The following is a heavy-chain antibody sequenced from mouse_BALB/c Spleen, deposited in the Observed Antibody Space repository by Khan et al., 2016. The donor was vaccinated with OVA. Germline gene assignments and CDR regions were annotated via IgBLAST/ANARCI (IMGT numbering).Heavy chain of an antibody. CDR2: TNPTNGRT. CDR3: ARIKKIVATYVDY. J-gene: IGHJ2*01. CDR1: GYTFTSYW. D-gene: IGHD1-1*01. V-gene: IGHV1S81*02. Sequence: QVQLQQSGAELVKAGASVKMSCKASGYTFTSYWMHWVMQRLGQGLEWFAETNPTNGRTYYNEKFKSKATLTVDKSSSPAYMLLSGPTFEDAAVYYCARIKKIVATYVDYWGQGTTLTVSS.